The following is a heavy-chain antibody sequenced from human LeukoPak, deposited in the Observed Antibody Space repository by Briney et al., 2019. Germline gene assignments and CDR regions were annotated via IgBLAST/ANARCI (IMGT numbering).Heavy chain of an antibody. CDR3: AKENYYDSSGYCAFDY. J-gene: IGHJ4*02. Sequence: GGSLRLSCAASGFTFSSYTMSWVRQAPGKGLEWVSAISGSGGSTYYADSVKGRFTISRDNSKNTLYLQMNSLRAEDTAVYYCAKENYYDSSGYCAFDYWGQGTLVTVSS. V-gene: IGHV3-23*01. CDR2: ISGSGGST. D-gene: IGHD3-22*01. CDR1: GFTFSSYT.